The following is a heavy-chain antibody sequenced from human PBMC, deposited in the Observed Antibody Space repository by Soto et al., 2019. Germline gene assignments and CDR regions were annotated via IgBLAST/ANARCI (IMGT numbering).Heavy chain of an antibody. J-gene: IGHJ6*02. D-gene: IGHD5-12*01. CDR3: ARHRGYDVPSYYYDMDV. Sequence: ASVKVSCKASGYTFSIYGITWVRQAPGQGLEWMGWISAYNGDTNYAQKLQGRVTMTTDTSTSTAYMELRSLRSDDTAVYYCARHRGYDVPSYYYDMDVWGQGTRVTVSS. V-gene: IGHV1-18*01. CDR1: GYTFSIYG. CDR2: ISAYNGDT.